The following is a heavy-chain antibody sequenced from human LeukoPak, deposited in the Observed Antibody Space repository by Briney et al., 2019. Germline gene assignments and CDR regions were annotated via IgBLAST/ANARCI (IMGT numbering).Heavy chain of an antibody. D-gene: IGHD3-3*01. Sequence: GESLKISCKGSGYSFTNYWIGWVRQMPGKGLEWMGIIYPGDSDTRYSPSFQGQVTISADKSISTAYLQWSSLKASDTAMYYCARHAYDFWSGYIPNGPWGQGTLVTVSS. CDR1: GYSFTNYW. J-gene: IGHJ5*02. V-gene: IGHV5-51*01. CDR3: ARHAYDFWSGYIPNGP. CDR2: IYPGDSDT.